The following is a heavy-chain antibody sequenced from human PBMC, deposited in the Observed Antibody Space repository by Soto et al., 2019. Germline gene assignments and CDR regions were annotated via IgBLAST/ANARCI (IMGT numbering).Heavy chain of an antibody. V-gene: IGHV4-4*02. D-gene: IGHD2-15*01. CDR1: GDSINSTDW. CDR2: IYHSGST. Sequence: PSETLSLTCAVSGDSINSTDWWSWVRQPPGKGLEWIGEIYHSGSTTYNPSLKSRVTISVDKSKNQFSLKLSSVTAADTAVYYCAKCSPPFDYWGQGTLVTVSS. J-gene: IGHJ4*02. CDR3: AKCSPPFDY.